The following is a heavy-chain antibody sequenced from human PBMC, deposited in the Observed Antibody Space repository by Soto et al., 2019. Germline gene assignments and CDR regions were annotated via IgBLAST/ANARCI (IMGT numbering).Heavy chain of an antibody. Sequence: ASVKVSCKASGYTFTGYYMHWVRQAPGQGLEWMGWINPNSGGTNYAQKFQGWVTMTRDTSISTAYMELSRLRSDDTAVYYCATDRVESSSWYDYGMDVWGQGTTVTVSS. CDR1: GYTFTGYY. D-gene: IGHD6-13*01. V-gene: IGHV1-2*04. CDR2: INPNSGGT. CDR3: ATDRVESSSWYDYGMDV. J-gene: IGHJ6*02.